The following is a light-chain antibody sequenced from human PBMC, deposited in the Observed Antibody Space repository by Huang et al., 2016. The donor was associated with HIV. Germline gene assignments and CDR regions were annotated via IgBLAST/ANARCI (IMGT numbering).Light chain of an antibody. J-gene: IGKJ2*03. CDR2: KVS. V-gene: IGKV2-30*01. CDR1: QSLVYSDGHTY. CDR3: MQGTHWPPS. Sequence: DVMMTQSPLSLPVTLGQPASISCRSNQSLVYSDGHTYLNWFQQRPGQSPRRLIYKVSSRDSGVPDRFSGSGSGTDFTLTISRMEAEDFGIYYCMQGTHWPPSSGQGTKLEIK.